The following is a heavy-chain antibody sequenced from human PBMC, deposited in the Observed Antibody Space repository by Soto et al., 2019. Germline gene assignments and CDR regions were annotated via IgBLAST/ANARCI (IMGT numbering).Heavy chain of an antibody. D-gene: IGHD2-2*01. CDR1: GYIFTNYH. J-gene: IGHJ4*02. CDR2: MNPDSGDT. Sequence: QVQLVQSGAEVKKPGASVKVSCKASGYIFTNYHINWVRQATGQGLEWMGWMNPDSGDTDYAEKVRGRDTMTRGASISTAYMEVSSLTSEDTAVYYCARAPDVAMSKCFASWGQGTLVTVSS. V-gene: IGHV1-8*01. CDR3: ARAPDVAMSKCFAS.